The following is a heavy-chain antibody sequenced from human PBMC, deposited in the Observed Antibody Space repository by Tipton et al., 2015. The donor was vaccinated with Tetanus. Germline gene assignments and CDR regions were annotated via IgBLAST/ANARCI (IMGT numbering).Heavy chain of an antibody. V-gene: IGHV4-61*01. D-gene: IGHD1-26*01. CDR2: IYYSGST. J-gene: IGHJ4*02. CDR3: AREGVGYSGSSD. Sequence: TLSLTCTVSGGSVSSGSYYWSWIRQPPGKGLEWIGYIYYSGSTNYNPSLKSRVTISVDTSKNQFSLKLSSVTAADTAVYYCAREGVGYSGSSDWGQGTLVTVSS. CDR1: GGSVSSGSYY.